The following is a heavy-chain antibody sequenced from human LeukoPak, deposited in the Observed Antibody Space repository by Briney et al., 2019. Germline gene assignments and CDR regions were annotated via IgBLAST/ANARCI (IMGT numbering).Heavy chain of an antibody. Sequence: GGSLRLSCAASGFTFSSYGMHWVRPAPGRGLEWVAFIRYDGSNKYYADSVKGRFTISRDNSKNTLYLQMNSLRAEDTAVYYCAKIGYCSSTSCRARHFDYWGQGTLVTVSS. J-gene: IGHJ4*02. D-gene: IGHD2-2*01. V-gene: IGHV3-30*02. CDR2: IRYDGSNK. CDR3: AKIGYCSSTSCRARHFDY. CDR1: GFTFSSYG.